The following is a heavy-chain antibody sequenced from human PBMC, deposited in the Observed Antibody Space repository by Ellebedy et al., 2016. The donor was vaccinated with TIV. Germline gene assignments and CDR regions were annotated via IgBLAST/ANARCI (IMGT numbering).Heavy chain of an antibody. J-gene: IGHJ1*01. CDR1: GSSLRRYA. CDR3: ARAGGQYFGDVRVEH. Sequence: ESLKISXEASGSSLRRYAMNWVRQAPGKGLEWIGYIYSTGSTNYNPSLKSRVTISGDASKNHFSLMLTSVTAADAALYFCARAGGQYFGDVRVEHWGLGTMVTVSS. CDR2: IYSTGST. D-gene: IGHD3-10*01. V-gene: IGHV4-59*01.